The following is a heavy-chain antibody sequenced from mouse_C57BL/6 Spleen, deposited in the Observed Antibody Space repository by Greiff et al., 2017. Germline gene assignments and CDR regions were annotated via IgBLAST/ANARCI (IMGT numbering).Heavy chain of an antibody. Sequence: QVQLQQPGTELVKPGASVKLSCKASGYTFTSYWMNWVKQRPGQGLEWIGNINPSNGGTNYNEKFKSKATLTVDKSSSTAYMQLSSLTSEDSAVYYCARGILPYYYAMDYWGQGTSVTVSS. CDR1: GYTFTSYW. CDR3: ARGILPYYYAMDY. V-gene: IGHV1-53*01. J-gene: IGHJ4*01. CDR2: INPSNGGT.